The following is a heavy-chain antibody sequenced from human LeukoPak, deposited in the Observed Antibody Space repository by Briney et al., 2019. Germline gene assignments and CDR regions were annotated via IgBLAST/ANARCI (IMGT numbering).Heavy chain of an antibody. CDR2: IYSSGST. D-gene: IGHD3-9*01. CDR1: SGSISSSSYY. Sequence: SETLSLTCTVSSGSISSSSYYWSWIRQPAGKGLEWIGRIYSSGSTNYNPSLKSRVTISVDTSKNQFSLKLSSVTAADTAVYYCARGHDILTGYSGWGQGTLATVSS. CDR3: ARGHDILTGYSG. J-gene: IGHJ4*02. V-gene: IGHV4-61*10.